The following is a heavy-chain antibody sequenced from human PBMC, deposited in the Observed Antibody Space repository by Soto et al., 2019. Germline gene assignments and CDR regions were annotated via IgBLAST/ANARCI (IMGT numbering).Heavy chain of an antibody. D-gene: IGHD3-3*01. CDR2: INAGNGNT. CDR3: ARQGPRGWRLLEWSYNWFDP. Sequence: GASVKVSCKASGYTFTSYAMHWVRQASGQRLEWMGWINAGNGNTKYSQKFQGRVTITRDTSASTAYMELSSLRSEDTAVYYCARQGPRGWRLLEWSYNWFDPWGQGTLVTVYS. J-gene: IGHJ5*02. CDR1: GYTFTSYA. V-gene: IGHV1-3*01.